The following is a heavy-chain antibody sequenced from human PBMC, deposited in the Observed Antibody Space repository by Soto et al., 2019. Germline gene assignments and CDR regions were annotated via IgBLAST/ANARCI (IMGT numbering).Heavy chain of an antibody. CDR3: ASCSGGTCYAAYALDI. Sequence: QVQLVQSGIEVKNPGASVKVSCKASGYAFTSFGISWVRQAPGQGLEWMGWTVANNVYTKYAQNLQGRVTLITDTSTSTAYMERRSLMYDDTAVYSCASCSGGTCYAAYALDIWGQGTMVTVSS. D-gene: IGHD2-15*01. J-gene: IGHJ3*02. CDR1: GYAFTSFG. CDR2: TVANNVYT. V-gene: IGHV1-18*01.